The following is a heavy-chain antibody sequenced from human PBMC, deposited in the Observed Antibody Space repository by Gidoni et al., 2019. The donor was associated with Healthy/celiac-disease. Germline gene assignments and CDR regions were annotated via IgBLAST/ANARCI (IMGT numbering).Heavy chain of an antibody. CDR2: IFSNDET. V-gene: IGHV2-26*01. J-gene: IGHJ5*02. D-gene: IGHD6-6*01. CDR3: ARIQGYSSSRNWFDP. Sequence: AHIFSNDETSYSTSLKSRLTISKDTSKSQVVLNMTNMDPVDTATYYCARIQGYSSSRNWFDPWGQGTLVTVSS.